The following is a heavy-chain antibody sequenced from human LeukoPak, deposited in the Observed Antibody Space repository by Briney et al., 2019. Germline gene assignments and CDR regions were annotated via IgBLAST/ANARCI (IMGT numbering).Heavy chain of an antibody. V-gene: IGHV5-51*01. J-gene: IGHJ6*04. Sequence: GESLKTSCQGSGYTFSYFWVAWVRQMPGKGLEWMGVIYPGDSDTRSSPSFQGQVTISADESINTPYLQWSSLTASDTATYYCARTLDYGSASTRYSDVWGKGTRVIVSS. D-gene: IGHD3-10*01. CDR1: GYTFSYFW. CDR3: ARTLDYGSASTRYSDV. CDR2: IYPGDSDT.